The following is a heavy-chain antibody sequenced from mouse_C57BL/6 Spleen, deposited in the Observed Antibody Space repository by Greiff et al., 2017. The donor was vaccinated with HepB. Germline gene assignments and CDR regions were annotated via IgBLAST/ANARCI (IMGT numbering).Heavy chain of an antibody. Sequence: QVQLQQPGAELVKPGASVKLSCKASGYTFTGYWMHWVKPRPGRGLEWIGRIHPNSGGTNYNEKFKSKATLTADKPSSTAYMQLRSLTSEDSAVYYCAGSSTGRNWYFDVWGTGTTVTVSS. CDR1: GYTFTGYW. V-gene: IGHV1-62-3*01. D-gene: IGHD1-1*01. CDR3: AGSSTGRNWYFDV. J-gene: IGHJ1*03. CDR2: IHPNSGGT.